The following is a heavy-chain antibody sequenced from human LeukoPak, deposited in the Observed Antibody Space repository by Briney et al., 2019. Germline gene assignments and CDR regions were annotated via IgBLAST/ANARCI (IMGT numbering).Heavy chain of an antibody. CDR1: GFTFSSYW. D-gene: IGHD2-15*01. Sequence: PGGSLRLSCAASGFTFSSYWMSWVRQAPGKGLEWVANIKQDGSEKYYVDSVKGRFTISGDNAKNSLYLQMNSLRAEDTAVYYCARIIVVVVAAINYFDYWGQGTLVTVSS. CDR3: ARIIVVVVAAINYFDY. V-gene: IGHV3-7*03. J-gene: IGHJ4*02. CDR2: IKQDGSEK.